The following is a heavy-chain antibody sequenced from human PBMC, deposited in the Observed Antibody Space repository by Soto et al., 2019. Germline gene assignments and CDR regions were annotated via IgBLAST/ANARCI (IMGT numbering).Heavy chain of an antibody. Sequence: QVQLVESGGGVIQPGRSLRLSCKASGFTFSDFGMHWVRQAPGKGLEWVSAIWYDGSDQYYADPVRGRFTTSRDNSNNTLILQMNSLRVENTAVYYCARDRLITYVAKIAPDHWGQGALVTVSS. CDR1: GFTFSDFG. CDR2: IWYDGSDQ. V-gene: IGHV3-33*01. J-gene: IGHJ5*02. CDR3: ARDRLITYVAKIAPDH. D-gene: IGHD1-20*01.